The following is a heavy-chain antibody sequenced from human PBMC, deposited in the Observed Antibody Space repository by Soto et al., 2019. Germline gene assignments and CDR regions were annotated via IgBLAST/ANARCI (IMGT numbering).Heavy chain of an antibody. Sequence: QVQLQQWGAGLLKPSETLSLTCAVYGGSFSGYYWSWIRQPPGKGLEWIGEINHSRSTNYNPSLKSRVTISVDTSKNQFSLKLSSVTAADTAVYYCARDKRLAAAGLRYFDLWGRGTLVTVSS. CDR1: GGSFSGYY. J-gene: IGHJ2*01. D-gene: IGHD6-13*01. CDR3: ARDKRLAAAGLRYFDL. CDR2: INHSRST. V-gene: IGHV4-34*01.